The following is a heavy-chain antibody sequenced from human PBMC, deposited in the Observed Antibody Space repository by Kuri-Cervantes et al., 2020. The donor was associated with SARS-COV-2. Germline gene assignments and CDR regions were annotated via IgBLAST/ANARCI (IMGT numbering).Heavy chain of an antibody. D-gene: IGHD3-3*01. Sequence: ASVKVSCKASGYTFTSYAMNWVRQAPGQGLEWMGWINTNTGNPTYAQGFTGRFVFSLDTSVSTAYLQISSPKAEDTAVYYCAREGNRLGLLSPQSRGYFDYWGQGTLVTVSS. CDR3: AREGNRLGLLSPQSRGYFDY. CDR1: GYTFTSYA. V-gene: IGHV7-4-1*02. CDR2: INTNTGNP. J-gene: IGHJ4*02.